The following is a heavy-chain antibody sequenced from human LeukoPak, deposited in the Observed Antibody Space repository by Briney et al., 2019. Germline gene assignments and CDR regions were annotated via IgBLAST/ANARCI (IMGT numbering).Heavy chain of an antibody. V-gene: IGHV4-59*01. CDR2: IYYSGST. CDR1: GGPISRYY. J-gene: IGHJ4*02. CDR3: ARVGGSSSPRRPFDY. Sequence: SETLSLTCTVSGGPISRYYWSWIRQPPGKGLEWIGYIYYSGSTNYNPSLKSRVTISVDTSKNQFSLKLSSVTAADTAVYYCARVGGSSSPRRPFDYWGQGTLVTVSS. D-gene: IGHD6-6*01.